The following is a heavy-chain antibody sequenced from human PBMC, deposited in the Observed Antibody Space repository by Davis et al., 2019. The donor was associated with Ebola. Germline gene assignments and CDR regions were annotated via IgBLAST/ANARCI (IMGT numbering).Heavy chain of an antibody. Sequence: MPSETLSLTCAVSGGSISSGGYSWSWIRQPQGKGLEWIGYIYHSGSTYYNSSLKSRVTISVDRSKNQFSLKLSSVTAADTAVYYCAREGVYCSSTSCPYWYFDLWGRGTLVTVSS. CDR1: GGSISSGGYS. CDR2: IYHSGST. D-gene: IGHD2-2*01. V-gene: IGHV4-30-2*01. CDR3: AREGVYCSSTSCPYWYFDL. J-gene: IGHJ2*01.